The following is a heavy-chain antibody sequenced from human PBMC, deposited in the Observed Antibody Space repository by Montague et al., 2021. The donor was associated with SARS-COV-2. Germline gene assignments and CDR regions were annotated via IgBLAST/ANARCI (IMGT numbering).Heavy chain of an antibody. Sequence: SETLSLTSAVYSGSFSGYYWSWIRQPPGKGLEWIGEINHSGSTNYNPSLKSQVTISVDTSKNQFSLKLSSVTAADTAVYYCTREGYQVLWSDYYYYGMDVWGQGTTVTVSS. J-gene: IGHJ6*02. CDR1: SGSFSGYY. D-gene: IGHD2-2*01. V-gene: IGHV4-34*01. CDR2: INHSGST. CDR3: TREGYQVLWSDYYYYGMDV.